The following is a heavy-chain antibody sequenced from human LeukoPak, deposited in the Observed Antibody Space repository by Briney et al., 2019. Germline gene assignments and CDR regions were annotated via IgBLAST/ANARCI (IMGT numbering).Heavy chain of an antibody. CDR1: GGTFSSYA. Sequence: SVKLSCKSSGGTFSSYAISWVRQAPGQGLEWMGGIIPIFGTANYAQKFQGRVTITTDESTSTAYMELSSLRSEETAVYYCARVLFKQRYYDSSGQGSFDYWGQGTLVTVSS. CDR3: ARVLFKQRYYDSSGQGSFDY. CDR2: IIPIFGTA. V-gene: IGHV1-69*05. J-gene: IGHJ4*02. D-gene: IGHD3-22*01.